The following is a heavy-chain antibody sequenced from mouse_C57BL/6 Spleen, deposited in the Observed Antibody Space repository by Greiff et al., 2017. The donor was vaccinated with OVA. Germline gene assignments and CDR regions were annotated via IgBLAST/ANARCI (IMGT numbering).Heavy chain of an antibody. CDR2: ISNGGGST. CDR3: ARRAAQATGFAY. D-gene: IGHD3-2*02. V-gene: IGHV5-12*01. Sequence: EVKVEESGGGLVQPGGSLKLSCAASGFTFSDYYMYWVRQTPEQRLEWVAYISNGGGSTYYPDTVKGRFTISRDNAKNTLYLQMSRLKSEDTAMYYCARRAAQATGFAYWGQGTLVTVSA. CDR1: GFTFSDYY. J-gene: IGHJ3*01.